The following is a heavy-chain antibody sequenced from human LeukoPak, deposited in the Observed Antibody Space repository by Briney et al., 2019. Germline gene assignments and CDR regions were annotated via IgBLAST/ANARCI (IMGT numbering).Heavy chain of an antibody. J-gene: IGHJ5*02. CDR3: ARSDWFDP. CDR2: INSDESTT. Sequence: GGSLRLSCAASGLTFINAWMTWVRQAPGKGLVWVSRINSDESTTVYADSVKGRFTISRDNAKNTLYLQMNSLTAEDTAVYYCARSDWFDPWGQGTLVTVSS. CDR1: GLTFINAW. V-gene: IGHV3-74*01.